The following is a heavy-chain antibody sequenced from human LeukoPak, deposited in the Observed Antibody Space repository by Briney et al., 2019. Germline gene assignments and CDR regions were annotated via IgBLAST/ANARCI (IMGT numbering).Heavy chain of an antibody. J-gene: IGHJ4*02. Sequence: ASVKVSCKASGGTFSSYAISWVRQAPGQGLEWMGGIIPIFGTANYAQKFQGRVTITADESTSTAYMELSSLRSEDTAVYYCAVIVGATHFDYWGQGTLVTVSS. CDR1: GGTFSSYA. D-gene: IGHD1-26*01. V-gene: IGHV1-69*13. CDR2: IIPIFGTA. CDR3: AVIVGATHFDY.